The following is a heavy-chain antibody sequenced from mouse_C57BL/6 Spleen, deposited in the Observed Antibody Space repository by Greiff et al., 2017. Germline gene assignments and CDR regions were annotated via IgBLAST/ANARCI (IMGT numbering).Heavy chain of an antibody. CDR1: GFTFTDYY. D-gene: IGHD6-5*01. CDR2: IRNKANGYTT. Sequence: EVMLVESGGGLVQPGGSLSLSCAASGFTFTDYYMSWVRQPPGKALEWLGFIRNKANGYTTDYSASVKGRFTISRDNSQSILYLKMNALRADDSATYYWARYWRPMGCLVAMDYWGQGTSVTVSS. V-gene: IGHV7-3*01. J-gene: IGHJ4*01. CDR3: ARYWRPMGCLVAMDY.